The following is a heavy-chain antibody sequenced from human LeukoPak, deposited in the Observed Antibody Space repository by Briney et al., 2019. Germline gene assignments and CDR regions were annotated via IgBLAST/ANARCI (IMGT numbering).Heavy chain of an antibody. CDR2: ISWNSGSI. J-gene: IGHJ4*02. D-gene: IGHD3-22*01. CDR1: GFTFDDYA. V-gene: IGHV3-9*01. CDR3: AKTDTAHYYDSSGFDY. Sequence: PGGSLRLSCAASGFTFDDYAMHWVRQAPGKGLEWVSGISWNSGSIGYADSVKGRFTISRDNAKNSLYLQMNSLRAEDTALYYCAKTDTAHYYDSSGFDYWGQGTLVTVSS.